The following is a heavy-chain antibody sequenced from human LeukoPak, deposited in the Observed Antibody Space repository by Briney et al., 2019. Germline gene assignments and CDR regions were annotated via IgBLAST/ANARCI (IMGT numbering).Heavy chain of an antibody. V-gene: IGHV3-23*01. CDR3: AKHFYDSGSYYNVDS. Sequence: HTGGSLRLSCAASGFIFSSYPMSWVRQAPGKGLEWVSALTGSDSRTYYADSVKGRFTISRENSKKTLYLQMNSLRADDTAVYYCAKHFYDSGSYYNVDSWGQGTLVTVSS. D-gene: IGHD3-10*01. CDR2: LTGSDSRT. J-gene: IGHJ4*02. CDR1: GFIFSSYP.